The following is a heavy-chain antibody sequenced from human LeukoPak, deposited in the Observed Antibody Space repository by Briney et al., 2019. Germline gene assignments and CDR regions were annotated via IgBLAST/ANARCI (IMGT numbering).Heavy chain of an antibody. J-gene: IGHJ4*02. CDR3: ARDGYSGSYYDY. D-gene: IGHD1-26*01. CDR1: GFTFSNYW. V-gene: IGHV3-7*04. CDR2: IKKDGREK. Sequence: GGSLRLSCAASGFTFSNYWMSWVRQAPGKGLEWVANIKKDGREKYYVDSVKGRFTISRDNAKNSLYLQINSPRVEDTAVYYCARDGYSGSYYDYWGQGTLVTVSS.